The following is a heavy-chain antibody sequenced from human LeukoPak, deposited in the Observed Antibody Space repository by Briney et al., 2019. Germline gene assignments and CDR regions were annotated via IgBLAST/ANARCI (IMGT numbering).Heavy chain of an antibody. V-gene: IGHV1-8*03. CDR1: GYTFTSYY. Sequence: ASVKVSCKASGYTFTSYYINWVRQATGQGLEWMGWINPNSGNTGYAQKFQGRVTITRNTSISTAYMELSSLRSEDTAVYYCARSMGSSWFPTSSDYWGQGTLVTVSS. J-gene: IGHJ4*02. D-gene: IGHD6-13*01. CDR3: ARSMGSSWFPTSSDY. CDR2: INPNSGNT.